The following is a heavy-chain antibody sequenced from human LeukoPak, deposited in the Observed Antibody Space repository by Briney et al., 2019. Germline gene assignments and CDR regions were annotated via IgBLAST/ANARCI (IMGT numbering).Heavy chain of an antibody. CDR2: SYPEEVTT. J-gene: IGHJ4*02. D-gene: IGHD1-26*01. Sequence: ASVTVSCKISGYTLSELSIHWVRQAPGKGLEWMGCSYPEEVTTVYAQRFQGRVSMTGDTSADTAYMELSSLRSEDTAVYSCVTGVPLNSGSHWWGSFDHWGQGTLVTVSS. CDR3: VTGVPLNSGSHWWGSFDH. V-gene: IGHV1-24*01. CDR1: GYTLSELS.